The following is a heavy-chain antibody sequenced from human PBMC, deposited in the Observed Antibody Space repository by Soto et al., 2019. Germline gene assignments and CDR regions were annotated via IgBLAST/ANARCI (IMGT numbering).Heavy chain of an antibody. Sequence: QVQLVQSGAEVKKPGASVKVSCKTSGYTFTSYDINWVRQATGQGLEWMGWMNPNSGNTGYAQKSQGRVTMTSNTSIATAHMDLSSLRSEDTAVYVCARGRGYAFWSGFYGNEFWSQGPLVTVSS. CDR2: MNPNSGNT. CDR1: GYTFTSYD. V-gene: IGHV1-8*01. CDR3: ARGRGYAFWSGFYGNEF. J-gene: IGHJ4*02. D-gene: IGHD3-3*01.